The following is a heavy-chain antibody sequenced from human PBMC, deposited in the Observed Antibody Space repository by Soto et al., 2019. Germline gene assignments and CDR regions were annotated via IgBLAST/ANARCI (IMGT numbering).Heavy chain of an antibody. Sequence: QLQLQESGPGLVKPSETLSLTCTVSGGSISSSSYYWGWIRQPPGKGLEWIGSIYYSGSTYYNPSLKSRVTISVDTSKNQFSLKLSSVTAADTAVYYCATVLIVPAATTLFDYWGQGTLVTVSS. V-gene: IGHV4-39*01. D-gene: IGHD2-2*01. CDR2: IYYSGST. CDR3: ATVLIVPAATTLFDY. J-gene: IGHJ4*02. CDR1: GGSISSSSYY.